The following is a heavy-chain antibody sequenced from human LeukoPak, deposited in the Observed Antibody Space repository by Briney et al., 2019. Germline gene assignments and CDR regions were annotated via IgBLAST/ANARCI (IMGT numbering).Heavy chain of an antibody. V-gene: IGHV3-53*01. CDR1: GFTVSSNY. J-gene: IGHJ6*03. D-gene: IGHD2-15*01. CDR3: ARVLRVVFPPSYYMDV. Sequence: GGSLRLSCAASGFTVSSNYMSWVRQAPGKGLEWVSVIYSGGSTYYADSVKGRFTISRDNSKNTLYLQMSSLRAEDTAVYYCARVLRVVFPPSYYMDVWGKGTTVTVSS. CDR2: IYSGGST.